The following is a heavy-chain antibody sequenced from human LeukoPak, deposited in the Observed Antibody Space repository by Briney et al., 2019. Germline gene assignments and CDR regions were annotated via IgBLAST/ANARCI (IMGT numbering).Heavy chain of an antibody. CDR3: AAGPGYCSSTSCYGNWFDP. V-gene: IGHV1-58*02. CDR2: IVVGSGNT. J-gene: IGHJ5*02. D-gene: IGHD2-2*01. Sequence: SVKVSCKASGYTFTSYDINWVRQATGQRLEWIGWIVVGSGNTNYAQKFQERVTITRDMSTSTAYMELSSLRSEDTAVYYCAAGPGYCSSTSCYGNWFDPWGQGTLVTVSS. CDR1: GYTFTSYD.